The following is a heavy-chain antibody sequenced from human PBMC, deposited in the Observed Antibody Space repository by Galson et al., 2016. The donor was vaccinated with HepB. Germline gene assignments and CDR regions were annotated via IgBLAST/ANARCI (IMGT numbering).Heavy chain of an antibody. D-gene: IGHD2-15*01. CDR2: IHFSGTPI. CDR3: ARSPPYRCCSGGICTSFHYKSSMEV. CDR1: GFTFGSFE. Sequence: SLRLSCAGSGFTFGSFEMTWVRQAPGKGLEWVSIIHFSGTPIYYADSVKGRFSISRDNAKNSLYLQMNSLRVEDTATYYCARSPPYRCCSGGICTSFHYKSSMEVWGRGTTVTVPS. J-gene: IGHJ6*02. V-gene: IGHV3-48*03.